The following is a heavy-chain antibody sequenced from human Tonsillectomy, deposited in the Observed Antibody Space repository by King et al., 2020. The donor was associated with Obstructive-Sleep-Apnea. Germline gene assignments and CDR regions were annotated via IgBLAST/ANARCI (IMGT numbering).Heavy chain of an antibody. CDR1: GGSISSYY. Sequence: QLQESGPGLVKPSETLSLTCTVSGGSISSYYWSWIRQPPGKGLEWIGYIFYSGSTNYNPSLKSRVTISVNTSKNQFSLKLSSVTAADTAVYYCARTGMTGIIGWFDPWGQGTLVTVSS. V-gene: IGHV4-59*01. J-gene: IGHJ5*02. CDR3: ARTGMTGIIGWFDP. D-gene: IGHD2-21*02. CDR2: IFYSGST.